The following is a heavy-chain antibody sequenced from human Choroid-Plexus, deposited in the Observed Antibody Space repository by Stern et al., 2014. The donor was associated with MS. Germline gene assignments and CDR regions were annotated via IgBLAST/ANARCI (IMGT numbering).Heavy chain of an antibody. J-gene: IGHJ5*02. Sequence: VQLVESGGGVVQPGRPLRLSCVASGFTFGSCAMHWGRPAPGKGMGGGAGVSYDGSNKYYADSVKGRFTISRDNSQNTLYMQMSSLRPEDTAVYYCAKDRQYLTYFFDHWGQGSLVTVSS. D-gene: IGHD2/OR15-2a*01. CDR2: VSYDGSNK. CDR3: AKDRQYLTYFFDH. CDR1: GFTFGSCA. V-gene: IGHV3-30*18.